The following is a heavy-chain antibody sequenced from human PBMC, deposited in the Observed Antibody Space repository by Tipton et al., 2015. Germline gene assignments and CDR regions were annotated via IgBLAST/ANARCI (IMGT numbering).Heavy chain of an antibody. J-gene: IGHJ4*02. D-gene: IGHD3-10*01. CDR3: ARSENYYGSGSPLDY. CDR2: INPNSGGT. CDR1: GYTFTGYY. Sequence: QVQLVQSGAEVKKPGASVKVSCKASGYTFTGYYMHWVRQAPGQGLEWMGWINPNSGGTNYAQRFQGRVTMTTDTSTSTAYMELRSLRSDDTAVYYCARSENYYGSGSPLDYWGQGTLVTVSS. V-gene: IGHV1-2*02.